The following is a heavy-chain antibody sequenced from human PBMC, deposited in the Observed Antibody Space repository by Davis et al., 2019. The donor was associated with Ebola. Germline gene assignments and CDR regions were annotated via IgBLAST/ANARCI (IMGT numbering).Heavy chain of an antibody. CDR3: ATDWGLGYCSTSTCSEVG. V-gene: IGHV3-48*03. D-gene: IGHD2-2*01. Sequence: PGGSLRLSCAASGFTFYRYEMNWVRQAPGKGLEWVSYISGSATSTFYADSVKGRFTISRDNTRDSVYLQMDSLGVDDTAVYYCATDWGLGYCSTSTCSEVGWGQGTLVTVSS. CDR2: ISGSATST. CDR1: GFTFYRYE. J-gene: IGHJ4*02.